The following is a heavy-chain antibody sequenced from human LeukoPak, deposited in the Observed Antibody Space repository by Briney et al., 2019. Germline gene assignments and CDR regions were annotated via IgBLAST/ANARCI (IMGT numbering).Heavy chain of an antibody. J-gene: IGHJ3*02. Sequence: GGSLRLSCAASGFTFSSYAMHWVRQAPGKGLEWVAVISYDGSNKYYEDSVKGRFTISRDNSKNTLYLQMNSLGVEDTAVYYCARGPEPIVVLPYAFDIWGQGTMVTVSS. CDR2: ISYDGSNK. CDR3: ARGPEPIVVLPYAFDI. D-gene: IGHD3-22*01. CDR1: GFTFSSYA. V-gene: IGHV3-30*01.